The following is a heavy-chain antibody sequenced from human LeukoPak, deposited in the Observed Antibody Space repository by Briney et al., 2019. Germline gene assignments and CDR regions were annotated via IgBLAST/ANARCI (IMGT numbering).Heavy chain of an antibody. J-gene: IGHJ4*02. CDR1: GFTFSSYA. Sequence: PGGSLRLSCAASGFTFSSYAMSWVRQAPGKGLEWVSAISGSGGSTYYADSVKGRFTISRDNSKNTLYLQMNSLRAKDTAAYYCAKMLDYYDFWSGFDYWGQGTLVTASS. CDR2: ISGSGGST. V-gene: IGHV3-23*01. D-gene: IGHD3-3*01. CDR3: AKMLDYYDFWSGFDY.